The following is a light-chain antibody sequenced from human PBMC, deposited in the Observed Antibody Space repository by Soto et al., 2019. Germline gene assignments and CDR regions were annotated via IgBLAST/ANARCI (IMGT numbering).Light chain of an antibody. V-gene: IGLV2-14*01. Sequence: SVLTQPASVSGSPGQSLTISCTGTSGDVGRYDSVSWYKHRPGKVPELIIFSDRFSGSKSGNTASLTISGLQAEDEADYYCSSYTTNRTPVFGGGTKVTVL. J-gene: IGLJ2*01. CDR3: SSYTTNRTPV. CDR1: SGDVGRYDS.